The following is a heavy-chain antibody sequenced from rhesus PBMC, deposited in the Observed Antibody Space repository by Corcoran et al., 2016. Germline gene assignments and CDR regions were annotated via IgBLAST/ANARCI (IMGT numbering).Heavy chain of an antibody. V-gene: IGHV3S5*01. CDR1: GFTFSSYG. CDR2: INSGGGNS. CDR3: AKDLLRYYSGSYYLDY. Sequence: EVQLVETGGGLVQPGGSLKLSCAASGFTFSSYGMSWVRQAPGKGLEWVSAINSGGGNSYYADPVKGRFTISRDNSKNTLSLQMNSLRAEDTAVYYCAKDLLRYYSGSYYLDYWGQGVLVTVSS. J-gene: IGHJ4*01. D-gene: IGHD3-16*01.